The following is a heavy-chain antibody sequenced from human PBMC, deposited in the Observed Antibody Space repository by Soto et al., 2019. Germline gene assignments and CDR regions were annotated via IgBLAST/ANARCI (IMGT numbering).Heavy chain of an antibody. CDR3: ARDREYYYDSSGNYYYHYGMDV. J-gene: IGHJ6*02. Sequence: QVQLVESGAEVKKPGASVKVSCKASGYTFTNYGISWVRQAPGQGLEWMGWISGYNGNTTYAQKFQGRVTMTTDTPTNTAYMELRSLRSDDTAVYYCARDREYYYDSSGNYYYHYGMDVGGQGTMVTVS. D-gene: IGHD3-22*01. CDR2: ISGYNGNT. V-gene: IGHV1-18*04. CDR1: GYTFTNYG.